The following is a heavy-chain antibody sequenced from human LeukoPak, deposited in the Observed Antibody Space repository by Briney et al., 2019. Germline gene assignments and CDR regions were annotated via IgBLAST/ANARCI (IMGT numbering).Heavy chain of an antibody. V-gene: IGHV4-59*01. Sequence: PSETLSLTCTASGGSIDSYYWSWIRQPPGKGLEWIGYIYYTGSTEYHPSLKSRVTISLDTSKNQLSLKLTSVTAADTAVYYCARVYQSAEYYFDYWGQGNLVSVSS. CDR1: GGSIDSYY. CDR3: ARVYQSAEYYFDY. D-gene: IGHD2-2*01. J-gene: IGHJ4*02. CDR2: IYYTGST.